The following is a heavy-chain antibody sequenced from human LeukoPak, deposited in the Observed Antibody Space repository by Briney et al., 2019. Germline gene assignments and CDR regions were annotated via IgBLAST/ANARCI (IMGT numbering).Heavy chain of an antibody. Sequence: SETLSLTCAVYGGSFSGYYWSWIRQPPGKGLEWIGEINHSGSTNYNPSLKSRVTISVDTSKNQSSLKLSSLTAADTAVYYCARGGRDGYNWGQGTLVTVSS. CDR3: ARGGRDGYN. J-gene: IGHJ4*02. V-gene: IGHV4-34*01. CDR1: GGSFSGYY. CDR2: INHSGST. D-gene: IGHD5-24*01.